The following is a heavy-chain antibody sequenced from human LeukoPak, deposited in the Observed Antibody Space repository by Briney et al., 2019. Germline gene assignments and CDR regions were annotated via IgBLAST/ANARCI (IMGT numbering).Heavy chain of an antibody. Sequence: GGSLRLSCAASGFTFSNAWMSWVRQAPGKGLEWVGRIKSKTDGGTTDYAAPVKGRFTIPRDDSKNTLYLQMNSLKTEDTAVYYCTTDFSTVSYFDYWGQGTLVTVSS. D-gene: IGHD4-17*01. CDR2: IKSKTDGGTT. CDR3: TTDFSTVSYFDY. J-gene: IGHJ4*02. CDR1: GFTFSNAW. V-gene: IGHV3-15*01.